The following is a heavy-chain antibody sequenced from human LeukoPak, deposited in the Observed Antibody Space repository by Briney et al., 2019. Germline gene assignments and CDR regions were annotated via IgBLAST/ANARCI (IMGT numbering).Heavy chain of an antibody. V-gene: IGHV3-21*01. CDR3: ARVRGGFFDY. CDR2: ISSSSSYI. D-gene: IGHD3-16*01. CDR1: GFTFSNAW. Sequence: PGGSLRLSCAASGFTFSNAWMSWVRQAPGQGLEWVSSISSSSSYIYYADSVKGRFTISRDNAKNSLYLQMNSLRAEDTAVYYCARVRGGFFDYWGQGTLVTVSS. J-gene: IGHJ4*02.